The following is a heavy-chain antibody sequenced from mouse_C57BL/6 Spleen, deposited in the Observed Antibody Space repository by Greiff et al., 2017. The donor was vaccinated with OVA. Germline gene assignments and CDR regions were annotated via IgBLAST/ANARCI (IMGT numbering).Heavy chain of an antibody. J-gene: IGHJ3*01. CDR3: ARRLWSDGAY. CDR2: ISSGSSTI. CDR1: GFTFSDYG. V-gene: IGHV5-17*01. Sequence: EVQGVESGGGLVKPGGSLKLSCAASGFTFSDYGMHWVRQAPEKGLEWVAYISSGSSTIYSADTVKGRFTISRDNAKNTLFLQMTSLRSEDTAMYYCARRLWSDGAYWGQGTLVTVSA. D-gene: IGHD1-1*02.